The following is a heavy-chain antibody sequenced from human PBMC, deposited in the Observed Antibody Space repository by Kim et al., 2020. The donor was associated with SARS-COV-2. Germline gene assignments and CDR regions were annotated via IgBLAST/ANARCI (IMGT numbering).Heavy chain of an antibody. CDR1: GGSISSGGYY. CDR3: VGYYYDSSGYYYFDY. Sequence: SETLSLTCTVSGGSISSGGYYWSWIRQHPGKGLEWIGYIYYSGSTYYNPSLKSRVTISVDTSKNQFSLKLSSVTAADTAVYYCVGYYYDSSGYYYFDYWGQGTLVTVSS. D-gene: IGHD3-22*01. V-gene: IGHV4-31*03. J-gene: IGHJ4*02. CDR2: IYYSGST.